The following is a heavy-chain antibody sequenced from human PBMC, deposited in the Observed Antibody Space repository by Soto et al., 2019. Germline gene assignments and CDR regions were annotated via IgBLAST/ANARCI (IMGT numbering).Heavy chain of an antibody. V-gene: IGHV4-30-4*01. CDR3: ARGGSSWTAIYYFDY. Sequence: SETLSLTCTVSGGSISSGDYYWSWIRQPPGKGLEWIGYIYYSGSTYYNPSLKSRVTISVDTSKNQFSLKLSSVTAADTAVYYCARGGSSWTAIYYFDYWGQGTLVTVSS. CDR2: IYYSGST. J-gene: IGHJ4*02. CDR1: GGSISSGDYY. D-gene: IGHD6-13*01.